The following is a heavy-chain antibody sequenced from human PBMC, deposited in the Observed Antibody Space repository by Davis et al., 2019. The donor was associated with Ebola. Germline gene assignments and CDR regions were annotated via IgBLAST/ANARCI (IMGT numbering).Heavy chain of an antibody. D-gene: IGHD3-9*01. CDR3: ARRYIDPAKEDWFDP. CDR1: GGSLGSYY. Sequence: MPSETLSLTCAVYGGSLGSYYWTWVRQSPEKGLEWIGEINQSGRSNHNPSLKSRVSMSVDSSKNQVSLVVTSLTAADTALYYCARRYIDPAKEDWFDPWGQGILVTVSS. CDR2: INQSGRS. J-gene: IGHJ5*02. V-gene: IGHV4-34*01.